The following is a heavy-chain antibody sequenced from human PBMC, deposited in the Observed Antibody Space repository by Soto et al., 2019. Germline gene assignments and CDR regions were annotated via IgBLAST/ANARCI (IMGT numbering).Heavy chain of an antibody. V-gene: IGHV5-51*01. D-gene: IGHD5-12*01. CDR3: ARHERGGYDSYYFDY. Sequence: GESLKISCKGSGYRFTSYWIGWVRQMPGKGLEWMGIIYPGDSDTRYSPSFQGQVTISADKSISTAYLQWSSLKASDTAMYYCARHERGGYDSYYFDYWGQGTLVTVSS. CDR1: GYRFTSYW. CDR2: IYPGDSDT. J-gene: IGHJ4*02.